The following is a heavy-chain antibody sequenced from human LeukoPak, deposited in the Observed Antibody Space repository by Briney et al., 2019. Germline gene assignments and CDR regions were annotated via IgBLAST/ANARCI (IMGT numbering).Heavy chain of an antibody. CDR3: ARVVDTHFDY. CDR1: GFTFSSYW. J-gene: IGHJ4*02. Sequence: PGGSLRLSCAASGFTFSSYWMHWVRQAPGKGLVWVSRIKCDGSTTTYAGSVKGRFTISRDNAKNTLYLQMNSLRAEDTAVYYCARVVDTHFDYWGQGTLVAVSS. V-gene: IGHV3-74*01. CDR2: IKCDGSTT. D-gene: IGHD5-18*01.